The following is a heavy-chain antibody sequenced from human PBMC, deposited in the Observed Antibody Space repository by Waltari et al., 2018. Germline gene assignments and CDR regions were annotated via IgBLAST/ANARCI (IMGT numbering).Heavy chain of an antibody. Sequence: QVQLQESGPGLVKPSETLSLTCTVSGGSISSYYWSWIRQPPGKGLEWIGYIYYSGSTNYNPSRKSRVTISVDTSKNQVSLKLSSVTAADTAVYYCARVIAAACRRDYYYMDVWGKGTTVTVSS. J-gene: IGHJ6*03. CDR3: ARVIAAACRRDYYYMDV. D-gene: IGHD6-13*01. CDR1: GGSISSYY. CDR2: IYYSGST. V-gene: IGHV4-59*01.